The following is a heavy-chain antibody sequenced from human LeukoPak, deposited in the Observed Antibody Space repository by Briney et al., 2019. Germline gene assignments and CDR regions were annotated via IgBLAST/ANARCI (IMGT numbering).Heavy chain of an antibody. Sequence: PGGSLRLSCAASGFTFSSQSMSWVRQAPGEGLEWVSGISGIGSATHYADSVKGRFTISRDTSSNTLYLQMNTLKDDDTAIYYCANARPGPMARNRGGDYWGPGTLVTVSS. V-gene: IGHV3-23*01. CDR1: GFTFSSQS. D-gene: IGHD2-2*02. CDR2: ISGIGSAT. J-gene: IGHJ4*02. CDR3: ANARPGPMARNRGGDY.